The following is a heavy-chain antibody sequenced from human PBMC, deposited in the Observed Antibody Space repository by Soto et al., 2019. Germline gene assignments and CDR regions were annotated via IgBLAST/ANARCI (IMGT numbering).Heavy chain of an antibody. V-gene: IGHV3-30*18. J-gene: IGHJ4*02. CDR3: AKANVKGVVTHTPSEN. D-gene: IGHD2-21*02. CDR1: GFTFSSSG. Sequence: QVQLVESGGSVVQPGTSLRLSCAASGFTFSSSGMHWVRQAPGKGLEWVAVISYDGSKTYYADSVKGRFTVSRDNSKNSLYLQMNSLRAEDTAISYCAKANVKGVVTHTPSENWGQGTLVTVSS. CDR2: ISYDGSKT.